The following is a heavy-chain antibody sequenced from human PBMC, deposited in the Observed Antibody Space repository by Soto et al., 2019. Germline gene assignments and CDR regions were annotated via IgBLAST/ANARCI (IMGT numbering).Heavy chain of an antibody. Sequence: QVTLKESGPVLVKPTETLTLTCTVSGFALTNSRMGVTWIRQPPGKALEWLAHIFSIDEKSYTTSLKSRLSIFKDTSKSQVVLIMTNMDPVDTGTYYCARIAYYERSEFDPWGQGTLVTVSS. CDR2: IFSIDEK. CDR1: GFALTNSRMG. D-gene: IGHD3-3*01. V-gene: IGHV2-26*01. CDR3: ARIAYYERSEFDP. J-gene: IGHJ5*02.